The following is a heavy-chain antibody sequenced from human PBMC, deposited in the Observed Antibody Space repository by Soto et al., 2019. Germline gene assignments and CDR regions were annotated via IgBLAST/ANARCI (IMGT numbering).Heavy chain of an antibody. J-gene: IGHJ4*02. V-gene: IGHV3-11*06. CDR3: ARDLRFSSTNYFDF. CDR2: IDGSSDYT. Sequence: GGSLRLSCTASGFLFTDYYMSWIRQPPGKGLEWLAYIDGSSDYTNSADSVKGRFTISRDNAKNSVFLQMNNLRADDTAVYYCARDLRFSSTNYFDFWGRGTLVTVSS. D-gene: IGHD2-8*01. CDR1: GFLFTDYY.